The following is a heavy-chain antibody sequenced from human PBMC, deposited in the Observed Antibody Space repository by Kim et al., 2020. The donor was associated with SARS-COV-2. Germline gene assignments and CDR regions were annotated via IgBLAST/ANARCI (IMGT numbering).Heavy chain of an antibody. CDR2: IIPIFGTA. V-gene: IGHV1-69*13. D-gene: IGHD6-19*01. CDR1: GGTFSSYA. CDR3: ARTGYSSGWYDGGRHFDY. J-gene: IGHJ4*02. Sequence: SVKVSCKASGGTFSSYAISWVRQAPGQGLGWMGGIIPIFGTANYAQKFQGRVTITADESTSTAYMELSSLRSEDTAVYYCARTGYSSGWYDGGRHFDYWGQGTLVTVSS.